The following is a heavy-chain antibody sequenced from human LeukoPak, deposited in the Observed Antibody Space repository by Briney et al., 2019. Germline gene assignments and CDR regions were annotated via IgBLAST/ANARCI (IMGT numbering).Heavy chain of an antibody. CDR2: ISGSGGTT. J-gene: IGHJ4*02. CDR1: GFTFSSYA. D-gene: IGHD5-18*01. CDR3: AKASGYSYGEFDY. V-gene: IGHV3-23*01. Sequence: GGSLRLSCAASGFTFSSYAMSWVRQAPGKGLEGVSAISGSGGTTYYADSVKGRFTISRDNSKNTLYLQMNSLRAEDTAVYYCAKASGYSYGEFDYWGQGTLVTVSS.